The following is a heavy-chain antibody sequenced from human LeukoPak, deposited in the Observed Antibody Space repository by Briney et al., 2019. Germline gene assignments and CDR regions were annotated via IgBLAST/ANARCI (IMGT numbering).Heavy chain of an antibody. Sequence: GGSLRLSCAASGFTFSSYWMTWVRQAPGKGLEWVANIQQDGSEKYYVDSVKGRFTISRDNAKNSLYLQMNSLRAEDTALYYCARDLRVVITGSFDSWGQGTLVTVSS. CDR1: GFTFSSYW. J-gene: IGHJ4*02. CDR2: IQQDGSEK. V-gene: IGHV3-7*05. D-gene: IGHD3-22*01. CDR3: ARDLRVVITGSFDS.